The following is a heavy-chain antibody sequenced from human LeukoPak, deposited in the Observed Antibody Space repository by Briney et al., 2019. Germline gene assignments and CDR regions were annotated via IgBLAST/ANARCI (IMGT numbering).Heavy chain of an antibody. Sequence: PSETLSLTCTVSGGSISSYYWSWIRQPPGKGLEWIGYIYYSGSTNYNPSLKSRVTISVDTSKNQFSLKLSSVTAADTAVYYCARAHAFGACYFDYWGQGTLSPSPQ. V-gene: IGHV4-59*08. D-gene: IGHD4/OR15-4a*01. J-gene: IGHJ4*02. CDR3: ARAHAFGACYFDY. CDR2: IYYSGST. CDR1: GGSISSYY.